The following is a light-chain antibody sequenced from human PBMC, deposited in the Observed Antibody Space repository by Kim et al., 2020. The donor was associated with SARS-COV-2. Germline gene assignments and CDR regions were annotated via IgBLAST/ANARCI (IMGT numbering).Light chain of an antibody. CDR3: ISFTTSDTWV. CDR1: RSDVGCYNY. V-gene: IGLV2-14*03. CDR2: DVT. J-gene: IGLJ3*02. Sequence: HSITISCTGTRSDVGCYNYVSWFQQHPGRVPKVMIYDVTKRPSGVSNLFSGSKSGNTASLTISGLQAEDEADYYCISFTTSDTWVFGGGTKLTVL.